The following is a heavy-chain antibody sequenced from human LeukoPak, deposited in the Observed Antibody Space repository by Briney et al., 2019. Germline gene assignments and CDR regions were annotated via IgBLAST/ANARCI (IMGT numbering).Heavy chain of an antibody. CDR1: GGSFSGYY. V-gene: IGHV4-34*01. J-gene: IGHJ6*03. CDR2: INHSGST. CDR3: ARLRSTVVTPGGYYYYYMDV. D-gene: IGHD4-23*01. Sequence: SETLSLTCAVYGGSFSGYYWSWIRQPPGKGLEWIGEINHSGSTNYNPSLKSRVTISVDTSKNQFSLKLSSVTAADTAVYYCARLRSTVVTPGGYYYYYMDVWGKGTTVTVSS.